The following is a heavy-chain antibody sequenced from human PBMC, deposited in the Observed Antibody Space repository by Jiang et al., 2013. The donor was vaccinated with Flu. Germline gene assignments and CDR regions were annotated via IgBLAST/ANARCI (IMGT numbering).Heavy chain of an antibody. CDR3: ARSPFAYTGEWDY. Sequence: SGYTFTSYAMHWVRQAPGQGLEWMGIINPSGGSTSYAQKFQGRVTMTRDTSTSTVYMELSSLRSEDTAVYYCARSPFAYTGEWDYWGQGTLVTVSS. V-gene: IGHV1-46*01. CDR1: GYTFTSYA. J-gene: IGHJ4*02. CDR2: INPSGGST. D-gene: IGHD3-10*01.